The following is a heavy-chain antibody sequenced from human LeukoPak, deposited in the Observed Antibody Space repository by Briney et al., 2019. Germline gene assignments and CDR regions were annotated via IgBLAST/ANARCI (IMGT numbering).Heavy chain of an antibody. D-gene: IGHD3-10*01. J-gene: IGHJ4*02. CDR3: ARRGVAAAATNFDY. V-gene: IGHV4-39*02. Sequence: SETLSLTCTVSGGSISGYYWGWIRQPPGKGLEWIGSIYYSGTPYYNPSLETRLTISVDTSKSHFSLKPSSVTAADTAVYYCARRGVAAAATNFDYWGQGTLVTVSS. CDR1: GGSISGYY. CDR2: IYYSGTP.